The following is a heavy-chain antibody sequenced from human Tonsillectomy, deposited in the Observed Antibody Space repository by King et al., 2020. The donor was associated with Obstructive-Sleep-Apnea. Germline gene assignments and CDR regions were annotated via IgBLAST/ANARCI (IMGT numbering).Heavy chain of an antibody. J-gene: IGHJ4*02. CDR3: TRDPDLFH. CDR2: ITSSGRFI. V-gene: IGHV3-21*01. Sequence: VQLVESGGGLVKPGGSLRLSCEGFGFTFSRFGLNWVRQAPGKGLEWVSSITSSGRFINYADSVKGRFIISRDNAKSSVSLQMNSLRADDSAVYFCTRDPDLFHWGQGGLVTVSS. D-gene: IGHD1-14*01. CDR1: GFTFSRFG.